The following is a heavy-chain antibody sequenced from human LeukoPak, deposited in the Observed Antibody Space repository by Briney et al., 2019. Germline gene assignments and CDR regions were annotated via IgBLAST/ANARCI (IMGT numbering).Heavy chain of an antibody. CDR1: GFTFSSYS. CDR2: ISSSSSYI. Sequence: GGSLRLSCAASGFTFSSYSMNWVRQAPGKGLEWVSSISSSSSYIYYADSVKGRFTISRDNAKNSLYLQMNSLRAEDTAVYYCALQSMGYFDYWGQGTLVTVSS. D-gene: IGHD2/OR15-2a*01. V-gene: IGHV3-21*04. J-gene: IGHJ4*02. CDR3: ALQSMGYFDY.